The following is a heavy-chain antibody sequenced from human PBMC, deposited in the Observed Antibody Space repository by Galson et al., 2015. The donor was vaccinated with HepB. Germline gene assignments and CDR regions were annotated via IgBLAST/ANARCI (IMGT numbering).Heavy chain of an antibody. CDR3: ARGGAGIVVVVNDY. J-gene: IGHJ4*02. CDR2: INTNTGNP. CDR1: GYTFTSYA. D-gene: IGHD2-15*01. Sequence: SVKVSCKASGYTFTSYAMNWVRQAPGQGLEWMGWINTNTGNPTYAQGFTGRFVFSLDTSVSTAYLQISSLKAEDTAVYYCARGGAGIVVVVNDYWGQGTLVTVSS. V-gene: IGHV7-4-1*02.